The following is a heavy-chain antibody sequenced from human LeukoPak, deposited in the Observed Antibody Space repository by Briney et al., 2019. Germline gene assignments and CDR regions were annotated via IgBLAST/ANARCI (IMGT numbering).Heavy chain of an antibody. CDR2: IYYSGST. V-gene: IGHV4-39*07. Sequence: SETLSLTCTVSGGSISSSTYYWGWIRQPPGKGLEWIGSIYYSGSTYYNPSLKSRVTISVDTSKNQFSLKLSSVTAADTAVYYCARGRRDFWSGYYRDPNWFDPWGQGTLVTVSS. D-gene: IGHD3-3*01. J-gene: IGHJ5*02. CDR3: ARGRRDFWSGYYRDPNWFDP. CDR1: GGSISSSTYY.